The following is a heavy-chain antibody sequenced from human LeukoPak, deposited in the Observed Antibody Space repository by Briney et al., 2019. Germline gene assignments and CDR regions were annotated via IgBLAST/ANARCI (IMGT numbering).Heavy chain of an antibody. CDR1: GFTFSSYG. D-gene: IGHD2-21*02. Sequence: GGSLRLSCAASGFTFSSYGMHWVRQAPGKGLEWVAVISYGGSNKYYADSVKGRFTISRDNSKNTLYLQMNSLRAEDTAVYYCAKEGSAYCGGDCYSRPDYWGQGTLVTVSS. J-gene: IGHJ4*02. CDR3: AKEGSAYCGGDCYSRPDY. CDR2: ISYGGSNK. V-gene: IGHV3-30*18.